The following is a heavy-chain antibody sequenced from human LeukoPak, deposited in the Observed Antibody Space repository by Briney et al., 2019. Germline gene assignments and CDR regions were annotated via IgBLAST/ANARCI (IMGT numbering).Heavy chain of an antibody. CDR1: GGSITYYY. V-gene: IGHV4-59*01. D-gene: IGHD1-26*01. J-gene: IGHJ3*02. Sequence: PSETLSLTCTVSGGSITYYYWSWIRQPPGKGLEWIGYIYYSGSTNYNPSLKSRVTISVDTSKNQLSLKLSSLTAADTAVYYCARGGSHYDVFDIWGQGTMVTVSS. CDR2: IYYSGST. CDR3: ARGGSHYDVFDI.